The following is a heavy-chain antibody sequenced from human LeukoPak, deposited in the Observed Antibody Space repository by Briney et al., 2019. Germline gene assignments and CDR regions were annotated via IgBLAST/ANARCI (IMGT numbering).Heavy chain of an antibody. V-gene: IGHV6-1*01. CDR1: GDSVSTSGVA. CDR3: ARGRASAFDV. J-gene: IGHJ3*01. D-gene: IGHD6-25*01. Sequence: SQTLSLTCAISGDSVSTSGVAWNWVMQSPSRGLESLGRTYYTSKWNTDYAVSVKSRIVVNPDSSKNQFSLQLNSVTSEDTAVYYCARGRASAFDVWGQGTMVTVSS. CDR2: TYYTSKWNT.